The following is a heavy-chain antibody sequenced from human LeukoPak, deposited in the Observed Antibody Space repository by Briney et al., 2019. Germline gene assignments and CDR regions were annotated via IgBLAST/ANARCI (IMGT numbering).Heavy chain of an antibody. CDR1: GFTFSSYA. D-gene: IGHD6-19*01. J-gene: IGHJ4*02. CDR3: AKKTSGWYQGRIDY. Sequence: GGSLRLSCAASGFTFSSYAMSWVRQGPGKRLEWVSAISGTGGSIYYADSVKGRFTISRDNSKNTLYLQMSSLRGEDTALYYCAKKTSGWYQGRIDYWGQGTLVTVSS. CDR2: ISGTGGSI. V-gene: IGHV3-23*01.